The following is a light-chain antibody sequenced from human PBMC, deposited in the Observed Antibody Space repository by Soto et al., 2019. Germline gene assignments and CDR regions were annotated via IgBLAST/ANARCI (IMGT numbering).Light chain of an antibody. Sequence: EIVLTQSPGTLSLSPGERATLSCRASQSVSSSYLAWYQQKPGQAPRLLIYGASSRATGIPDRFSGSGFGTEFTLTISREESKDYPVYYGQTSGCLRLTSGGAAKVEFK. CDR3: QTSGCLRLT. J-gene: IGKJ4*01. V-gene: IGKV3-20*01. CDR2: GAS. CDR1: QSVSSSY.